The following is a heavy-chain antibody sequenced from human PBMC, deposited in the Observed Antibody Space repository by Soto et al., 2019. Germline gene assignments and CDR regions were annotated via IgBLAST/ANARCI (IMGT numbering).Heavy chain of an antibody. D-gene: IGHD5-18*01. CDR1: GFPFSSYG. CDR2: VWYDGNNK. CDR3: AREEDTSMVTAGY. J-gene: IGHJ4*02. V-gene: IGHV3-33*01. Sequence: PGGSLRLSGAASGFPFSSYGMHWVRQAPGKGLEWVAVVWYDGNNKYYADSVKGRFTVSRDNSKSTLYLQMNSLRAEDTAVYYCAREEDTSMVTAGYWGQGTLVTVSS.